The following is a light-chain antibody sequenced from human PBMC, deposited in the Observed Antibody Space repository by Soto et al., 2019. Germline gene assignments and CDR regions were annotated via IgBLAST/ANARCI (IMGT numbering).Light chain of an antibody. CDR2: GAS. CDR3: QQYKDWPTT. J-gene: IGKJ1*01. V-gene: IGKV3-15*01. CDR1: QYVSSP. Sequence: EIVMTQSPATLSVSQGERATLSCRASQYVSSPVAWYQQKPGQAPRLLIYGASTRATGIPARFSGSGSGTEFILTISSLQSEDFAVYHCQQYKDWPTTFGQGTKVDIK.